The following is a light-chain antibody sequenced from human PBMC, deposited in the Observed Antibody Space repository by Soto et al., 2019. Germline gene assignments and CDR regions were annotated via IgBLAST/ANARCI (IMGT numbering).Light chain of an antibody. J-gene: IGKJ1*01. CDR1: HSVSSN. V-gene: IGKV3-15*01. Sequence: IVMTHSPATLSVSPGERATLSFRASHSVSSNLAWYQQKPGQAPRLLIYGASTRATGIPARFSGSGSGTEFTLTISSLQSEDFAVYYCQQYNSYSEAFGQGTKVDIK. CDR2: GAS. CDR3: QQYNSYSEA.